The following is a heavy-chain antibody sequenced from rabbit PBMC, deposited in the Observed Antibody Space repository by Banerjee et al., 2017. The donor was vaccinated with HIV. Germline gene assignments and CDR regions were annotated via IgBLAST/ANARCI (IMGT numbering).Heavy chain of an antibody. V-gene: IGHV1S40*01. J-gene: IGHJ4*01. CDR2: IYAGSSGST. CDR1: GFSFSSSYY. D-gene: IGHD2-1*01. Sequence: QSLEESGGDLVKPGASLTLTCTASGFSFSSSYYMCWVRQAPGKGLEWIACIYAGSSGSTYYASWAKGRFTISKTSSTTVTLQMTSLTAADTATYFCAREGYDDYRNLWGQGTLVTVS. CDR3: AREGYDDYRNL.